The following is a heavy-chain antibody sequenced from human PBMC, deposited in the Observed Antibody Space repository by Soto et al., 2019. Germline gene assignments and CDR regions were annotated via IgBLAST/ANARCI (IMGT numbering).Heavy chain of an antibody. V-gene: IGHV1-18*01. CDR1: GYTFTSYG. Sequence: ASVKVSCKASGYTFTSYGISWLRQSPGQGLEWMGWISAYNGNTNYAQKLQGRVTMTTDTSTSTAYMKLRSLRSDDTAVYYCARVTGYYYDSSGFIVGYYYGMDVWGQGTTVTVSS. D-gene: IGHD3-22*01. J-gene: IGHJ6*02. CDR2: ISAYNGNT. CDR3: ARVTGYYYDSSGFIVGYYYGMDV.